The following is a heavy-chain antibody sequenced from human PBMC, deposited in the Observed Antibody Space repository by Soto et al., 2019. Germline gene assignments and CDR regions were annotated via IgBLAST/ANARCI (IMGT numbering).Heavy chain of an antibody. CDR1: GGSISSSSYY. CDR2: IYYSGST. Sequence: QLQLQESGPGLVKPSETLSLTCTVSGGSISSSSYYWGWIRQPPGKGLEWIGSIYYSGSTYYNPSLKSRVTISVDTSKNQFSLKLSSVTAADTAVYYCARTPHGYDFWSGYPPPDYWGQGTLVTVSS. CDR3: ARTPHGYDFWSGYPPPDY. D-gene: IGHD3-3*01. J-gene: IGHJ4*02. V-gene: IGHV4-39*01.